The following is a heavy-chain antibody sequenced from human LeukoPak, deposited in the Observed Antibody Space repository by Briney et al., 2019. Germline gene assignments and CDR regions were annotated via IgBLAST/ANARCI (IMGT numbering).Heavy chain of an antibody. D-gene: IGHD6-13*01. V-gene: IGHV3-20*04. CDR2: INWNGGST. Sequence: PGGSLRLSCAASGFTFDDYGMSWVRQAPGKGLEWVSGINWNGGSTGYADSVKGRFTISRDNAKNSLYLQMNSLRAEDTALYYCAREGTGSGYSSNVKGPLSFDPWGQGTLVTVSS. J-gene: IGHJ5*02. CDR1: GFTFDDYG. CDR3: AREGTGSGYSSNVKGPLSFDP.